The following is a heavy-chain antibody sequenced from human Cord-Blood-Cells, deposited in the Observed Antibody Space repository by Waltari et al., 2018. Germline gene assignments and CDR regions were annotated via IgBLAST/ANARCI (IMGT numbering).Heavy chain of an antibody. J-gene: IGHJ6*03. CDR1: GFTFSSYS. CDR3: ARDYYYYYMDV. CDR2: ISRSSSYI. Sequence: EVQLVESGGGLVKPGGSLRLSCAASGFTFSSYSMNWVRQAPGKGLAWVSSISRSSSYIYYADSVKGRFTISRDNAKNSLYLQMNSLRAEDTAVYYCARDYYYYYMDVWGKGTTVTVSS. V-gene: IGHV3-21*01.